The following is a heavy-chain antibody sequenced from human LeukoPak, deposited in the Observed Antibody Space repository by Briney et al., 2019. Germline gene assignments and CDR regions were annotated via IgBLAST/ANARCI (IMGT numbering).Heavy chain of an antibody. CDR1: GGSISSYY. D-gene: IGHD1-26*01. J-gene: IGHJ4*02. V-gene: IGHV4-59*01. CDR3: ASTSLPRGGSYPFDY. CDR2: TYYSGST. Sequence: SETLSLTCTVSGGSISSYYWSWIRQPPGKGLEWIGYTYYSGSTNYNPSLKSRVTISVDTSKNQFSLKLSSVTAADTAVYYCASTSLPRGGSYPFDYWGQGTLVTVSS.